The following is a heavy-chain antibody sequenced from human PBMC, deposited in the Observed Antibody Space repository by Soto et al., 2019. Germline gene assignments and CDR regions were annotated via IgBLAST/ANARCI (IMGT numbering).Heavy chain of an antibody. CDR2: ITSSSSTI. CDR3: ARGDKNYYYYYMDV. CDR1: GFTFTNYN. J-gene: IGHJ6*03. Sequence: PEGSLRLSCAAYGFTFTNYNMNWVRQAPGKGLEWVSYITSSSSTIYYADSVKGRFTISRDNAKNSLYLQMNSLRVEDTAVYYCARGDKNYYYYYMDVWGKGTTVTVSS. V-gene: IGHV3-48*01.